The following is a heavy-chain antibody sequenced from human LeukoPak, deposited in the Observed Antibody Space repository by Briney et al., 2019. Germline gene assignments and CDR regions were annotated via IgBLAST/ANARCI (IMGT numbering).Heavy chain of an antibody. D-gene: IGHD2-15*01. J-gene: IGHJ5*02. Sequence: SETLSLTCAVYGGSFSGYYWSWIRQPPGKGLEWIGEINHSGSTNYNPSLKSRVTISVDTSKNQFSLKLSSVTAADTAVYYCARHREYCSGGSCERRFDPWGQGTLVTVSS. CDR2: INHSGST. V-gene: IGHV4-34*01. CDR1: GGSFSGYY. CDR3: ARHREYCSGGSCERRFDP.